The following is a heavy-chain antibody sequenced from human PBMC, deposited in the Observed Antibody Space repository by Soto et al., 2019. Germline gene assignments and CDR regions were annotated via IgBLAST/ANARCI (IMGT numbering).Heavy chain of an antibody. V-gene: IGHV3-9*01. J-gene: IGHJ3*02. CDR1: GFTFDDYA. Sequence: GGSLRLSCAASGFTFDDYAMHWVRQAPGKGLEWVSGISWNSGSIGYADSVKGRFTISRDNAKNSLYLQMNSLRAEDTALYYCAKDTSWVPAANGNAFDIWGQGTMVTVSS. D-gene: IGHD2-2*01. CDR2: ISWNSGSI. CDR3: AKDTSWVPAANGNAFDI.